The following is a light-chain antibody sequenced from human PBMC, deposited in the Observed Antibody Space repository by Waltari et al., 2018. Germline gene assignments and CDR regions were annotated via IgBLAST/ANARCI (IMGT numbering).Light chain of an antibody. CDR2: DAS. CDR1: QRVSSY. V-gene: IGKV3-11*01. Sequence: EIVLTQSPATLSLSPGERATLSCRASQRVSSYLAWYQQKPGQAPRLLIYDASNRATGIPARVSGSGSGTDFTLTISSLEPEDSAVYYCQQRSNWPPITFGQGTRLEIK. J-gene: IGKJ5*01. CDR3: QQRSNWPPIT.